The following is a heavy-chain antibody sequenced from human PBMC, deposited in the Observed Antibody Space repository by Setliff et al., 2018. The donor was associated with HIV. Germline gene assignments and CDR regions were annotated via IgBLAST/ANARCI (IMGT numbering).Heavy chain of an antibody. J-gene: IGHJ4*02. V-gene: IGHV5-51*01. D-gene: IGHD6-6*01. Sequence: GESLKISCKGSGYSFTNYWIGWVRQMPGKGLEWMGAIYPGESETRYGPSLQGQVTISADKSITTAYVQWSSLKASDTAMYYCARHRHSSSFLIENFDSWGQGTLVTVSS. CDR2: IYPGESET. CDR1: GYSFTNYW. CDR3: ARHRHSSSFLIENFDS.